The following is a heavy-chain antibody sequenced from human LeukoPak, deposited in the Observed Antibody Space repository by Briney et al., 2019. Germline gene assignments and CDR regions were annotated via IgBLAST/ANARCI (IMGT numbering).Heavy chain of an antibody. CDR1: GFTFSSYA. Sequence: GRSLRLSCAASGFTFSSYAMHWVRQAPGKGLEWVAVISYDGSNKYYADSVKGRFTISRDNSKNTLYLQMNSLRAEDMAVYYCARGHAQWLFKTQADYWGQGTLVTVSS. D-gene: IGHD6-19*01. J-gene: IGHJ4*02. CDR2: ISYDGSNK. CDR3: ARGHAQWLFKTQADY. V-gene: IGHV3-30-3*01.